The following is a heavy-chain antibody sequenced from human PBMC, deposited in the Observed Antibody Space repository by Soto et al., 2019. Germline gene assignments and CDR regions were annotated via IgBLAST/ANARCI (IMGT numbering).Heavy chain of an antibody. J-gene: IGHJ2*01. CDR2: INHSGST. D-gene: IGHD3-9*01. CDR3: ARERNILTGYYRTINNWYFDL. Sequence: SETLSLTCTVSGGSISSYYWSWIRQPPGKGLEWIGEINHSGSTNYNPSLKSRVTISVDTSKNQFSLKLSSVTAADTAVYYCARERNILTGYYRTINNWYFDLWGRGTLVTVSS. V-gene: IGHV4-34*01. CDR1: GGSISSYY.